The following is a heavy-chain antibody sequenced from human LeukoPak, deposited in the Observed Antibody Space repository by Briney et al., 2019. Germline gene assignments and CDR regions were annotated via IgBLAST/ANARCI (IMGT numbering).Heavy chain of an antibody. CDR1: GFTFSSYA. D-gene: IGHD2-15*01. CDR2: ISYDGSNK. Sequence: GRSLRLSCAASGFTFSSYAMHWVRQAPGKGLEWVAVISYDGSNKYYADSVKGRFTISRDNSKNTLYLQMNSLRAEDTAVCYCARDGSARGSCQAYWGQGTLVTVSS. V-gene: IGHV3-30-3*01. J-gene: IGHJ4*02. CDR3: ARDGSARGSCQAY.